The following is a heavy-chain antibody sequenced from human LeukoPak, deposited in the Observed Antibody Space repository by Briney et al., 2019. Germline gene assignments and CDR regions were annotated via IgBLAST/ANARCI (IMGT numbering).Heavy chain of an antibody. CDR3: ARGRSYCSSTSCYSNPDY. CDR1: GYSFISYY. V-gene: IGHV1-46*01. Sequence: SSVKVSCKASGYSFISYYMHWVRQAPGQGLEWRGIINPSGGSTSYAQKFQDRVTMTRDTSTSTVYMELSSLKSEDTAVYYCARGRSYCSSTSCYSNPDYWGQGTLVTVSS. CDR2: INPSGGST. D-gene: IGHD2-2*02. J-gene: IGHJ4*02.